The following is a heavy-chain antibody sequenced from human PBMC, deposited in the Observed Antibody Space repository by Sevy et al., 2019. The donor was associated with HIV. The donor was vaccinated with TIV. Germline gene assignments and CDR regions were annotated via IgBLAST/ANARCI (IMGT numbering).Heavy chain of an antibody. D-gene: IGHD4-17*01. V-gene: IGHV4-31*03. J-gene: IGHJ4*02. CDR1: GGSISSGGYY. CDR3: AGGTTFPGGYFDY. Sequence: SETLSLTCTVSGGSISSGGYYWSWIRQHPGKGLEWIGYIYYSGSTYYSPSLKSRVTISVDTSKNQFSLKLSSVTAADTAVYYCAGGTTFPGGYFDYWGQGTLVTVSS. CDR2: IYYSGST.